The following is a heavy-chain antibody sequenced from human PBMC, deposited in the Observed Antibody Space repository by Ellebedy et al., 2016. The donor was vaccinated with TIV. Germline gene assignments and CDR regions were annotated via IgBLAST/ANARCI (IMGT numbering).Heavy chain of an antibody. CDR2: ISSGSSTR. J-gene: IGHJ4*02. CDR1: GFTFSTYS. CDR3: ARVGSGCLDY. D-gene: IGHD6-19*01. V-gene: IGHV3-48*02. Sequence: GGSLRLXXAASGFTFSTYSMNWVRQARGKGLEWASYISSGSSTRYYADSVKGRFTISRDNANNSLYLQMNSLRDEDTAVYYCARVGSGCLDYWGQGTLVTVSS.